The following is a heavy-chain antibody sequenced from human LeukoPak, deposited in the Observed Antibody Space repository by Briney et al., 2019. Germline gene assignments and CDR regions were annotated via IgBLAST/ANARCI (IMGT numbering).Heavy chain of an antibody. CDR1: GFTLSSYA. V-gene: IGHV3-30*04. D-gene: IGHD5-18*01. J-gene: IGHJ4*02. CDR2: TSFDGSNK. Sequence: GGSLRLSCAASGFTLSSYAMHWVRQAPGKGLEWVAVTSFDGSNKYYADSVKGRFTISRDNSKNTLYLQMNSLRAEDTAVYYCARETMDTAMVLYFDYWGQGTLVTVSS. CDR3: ARETMDTAMVLYFDY.